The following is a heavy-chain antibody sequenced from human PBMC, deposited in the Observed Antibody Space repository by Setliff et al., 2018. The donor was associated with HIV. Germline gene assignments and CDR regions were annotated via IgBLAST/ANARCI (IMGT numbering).Heavy chain of an antibody. CDR3: AGSRGRYYGSVRAFDI. CDR1: GGSISSYY. V-gene: IGHV4-59*08. D-gene: IGHD3-10*01. CDR2: IYYSGNT. Sequence: TLSLTCTVSGGSISSYYWSWVRQPPGKGLEWIGYIYYSGNTHYNPSLKSRVTMSVDTSKNQFSLKLSSVTAADTAVYYCAGSRGRYYGSVRAFDIWGQGTMVTVSS. J-gene: IGHJ3*02.